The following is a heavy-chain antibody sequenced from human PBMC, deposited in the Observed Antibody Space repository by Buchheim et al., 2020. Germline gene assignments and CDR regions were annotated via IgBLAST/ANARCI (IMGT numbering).Heavy chain of an antibody. CDR1: GGSISSGGYY. D-gene: IGHD3-3*01. V-gene: IGHV4-31*03. CDR2: IYYSGST. Sequence: QVQLQESGPGLVKPSQTLSLTCTVSGGSISSGGYYWSWIRQHPGKGLEWIGYIYYSGSTYYNPSLTSRVTISVDTSKNKFSLKLSSVTAADTAVYYCARGSLSEQGWADFWSGYYTLNWFDPWGQGTL. J-gene: IGHJ5*02. CDR3: ARGSLSEQGWADFWSGYYTLNWFDP.